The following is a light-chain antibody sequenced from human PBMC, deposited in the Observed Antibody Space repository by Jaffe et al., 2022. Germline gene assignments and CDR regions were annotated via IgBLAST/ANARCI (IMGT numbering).Light chain of an antibody. CDR2: EVT. CDR1: SSDVGDYDY. V-gene: IGLV2-8*01. CDR3: SSYGGSDNLV. J-gene: IGLJ2*01. Sequence: QSPLTQPPSASGSPGQSVAISCTGTSSDVGDYDYVSWYQQYPGKAPKLIIYEVTKRPSGVPDRFSGSKSGNTASLTVSGLQAEDEADYYCSSYGGSDNLVFGGGTKLTVL.